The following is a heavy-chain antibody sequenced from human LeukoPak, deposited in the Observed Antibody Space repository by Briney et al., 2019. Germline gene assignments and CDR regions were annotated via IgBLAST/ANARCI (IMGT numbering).Heavy chain of an antibody. D-gene: IGHD3-10*01. V-gene: IGHV2-5*02. CDR2: IYWDNDR. CDR1: GFSLITSGVG. J-gene: IGHJ4*02. Sequence: KESGPTLVNPTQTLTLTCTFSGFSLITSGVGVGWIRQPPGKAPECLALIYWDNDRRYSPSLRSRLTITKDTSKNQVVLTMTSMDPVDTGTYYCAHRVFQGGYWDSGKFDHWGQGIPVTVSS. CDR3: AHRVFQGGYWDSGKFDH.